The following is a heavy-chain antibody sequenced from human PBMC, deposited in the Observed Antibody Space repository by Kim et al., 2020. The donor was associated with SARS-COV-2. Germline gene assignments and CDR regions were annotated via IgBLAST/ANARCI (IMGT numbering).Heavy chain of an antibody. D-gene: IGHD2-2*01. CDR1: GFTFSSYG. J-gene: IGHJ4*02. CDR3: AKVSEDIVVVPAAPAVY. Sequence: GGSLRLSCAASGFTFSSYGMHWVRQAPGKGLEWVAVISYDGSNKYYADSVKGRFTISRDNSKNTLYLQMNSLRAEDTAVYYCAKVSEDIVVVPAAPAVYWGQGTLVTVSS. CDR2: ISYDGSNK. V-gene: IGHV3-30*18.